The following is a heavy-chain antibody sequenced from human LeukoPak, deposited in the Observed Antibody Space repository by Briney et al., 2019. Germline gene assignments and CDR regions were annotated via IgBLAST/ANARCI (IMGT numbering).Heavy chain of an antibody. CDR1: GFTFTTYS. CDR3: ARAVWDSSGHLFDY. Sequence: GGSLRLSCAASGFTFTTYSMNWVRQAPGKGLEWVSSITSSSTSMYYADSVKGRFTISRDNAKNSLYLQMNSLRAEDTAVYYCARAVWDSSGHLFDYWGQGTLVTVSS. D-gene: IGHD3-22*01. CDR2: ITSSSTSM. J-gene: IGHJ4*02. V-gene: IGHV3-21*01.